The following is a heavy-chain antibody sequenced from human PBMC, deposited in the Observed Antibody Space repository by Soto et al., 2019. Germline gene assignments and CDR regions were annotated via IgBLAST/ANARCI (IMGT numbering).Heavy chain of an antibody. V-gene: IGHV4-59*01. J-gene: IGHJ4*02. CDR1: GGSISSYY. CDR2: IYYSGST. Sequence: SETLSLTCTVSGGSISSYYWSWIRQPPGKGLEWIGYIYYSGSTNHNPSLKSRVTISVDTSKNQFSLKLSSVTAADTAVYYCARVRETYYYDSSGYYDYWGQGTLVTVSS. CDR3: ARVRETYYYDSSGYYDY. D-gene: IGHD3-22*01.